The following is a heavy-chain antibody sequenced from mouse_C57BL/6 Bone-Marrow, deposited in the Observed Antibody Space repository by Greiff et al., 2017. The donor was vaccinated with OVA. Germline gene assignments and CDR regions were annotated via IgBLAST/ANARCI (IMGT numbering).Heavy chain of an antibody. D-gene: IGHD1-1*01. CDR2: IHPTSGST. CDR1: GYTFTSSW. J-gene: IGHJ2*01. CDR3: ASGAEFISAVVRLDY. Sequence: QVQLQQSGAELVKPGASVKLSCKASGYTFTSSWMHWVKQRPGQGLEWIGMIHPTSGSTNYNQKFQSKATLTVDKSSSTAYLQLSSLTSEDSAVYCCASGAEFISAVVRLDYWGQGTTLTVSS. V-gene: IGHV1-64*01.